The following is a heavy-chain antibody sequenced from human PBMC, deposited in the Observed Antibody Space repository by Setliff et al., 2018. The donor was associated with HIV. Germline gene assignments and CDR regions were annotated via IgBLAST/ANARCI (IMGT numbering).Heavy chain of an antibody. V-gene: IGHV3-20*04. CDR3: VKDDSTAGRYYYSMDV. Sequence: PGGSLRLSCAASGFTFDDFGMTWVRQRPGKGLEWVSGINWNGAITDYADSVKGRFTISRDNAKNTLYLQMDSLTTDDTAVYYCVKDDSTAGRYYYSMDVWGKGTTVTVSS. CDR2: INWNGAIT. J-gene: IGHJ6*04. CDR1: GFTFDDFG. D-gene: IGHD3-16*01.